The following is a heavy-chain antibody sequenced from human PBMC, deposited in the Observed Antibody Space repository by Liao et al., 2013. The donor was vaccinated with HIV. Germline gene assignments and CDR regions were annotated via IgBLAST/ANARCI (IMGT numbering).Heavy chain of an antibody. Sequence: QVQLQESGPGLVKPSQTLSLTCTVSGGSISSGSYYWGWIRQPPGKGLEWIGSLYFSGSTNYNPSLKSRVTMSVDTSKNQFSLKLSSVTAADTAVYYCARTDQYYDFWNGYENWFDPWGQGTLVTVSS. V-gene: IGHV4-39*07. CDR2: LYFSGST. CDR1: GGSISSGSYY. CDR3: ARTDQYYDFWNGYENWFDP. D-gene: IGHD3-3*01. J-gene: IGHJ5*02.